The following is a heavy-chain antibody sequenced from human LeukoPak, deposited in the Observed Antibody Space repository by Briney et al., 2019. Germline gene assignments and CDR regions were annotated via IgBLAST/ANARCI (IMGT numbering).Heavy chain of an antibody. CDR2: ISWNSGTI. Sequence: GGSLRLSCAASGFTFSSYAMSWVRQAPGKGLEWVSGISWNSGTIIYEDSVKGRFTISRDNAKNSLYLQMNSLRAEDMALYYCAKSPSYSGSPAHWYFDLWGRGTLVTVSS. D-gene: IGHD1-26*01. V-gene: IGHV3-9*03. CDR1: GFTFSSYA. J-gene: IGHJ2*01. CDR3: AKSPSYSGSPAHWYFDL.